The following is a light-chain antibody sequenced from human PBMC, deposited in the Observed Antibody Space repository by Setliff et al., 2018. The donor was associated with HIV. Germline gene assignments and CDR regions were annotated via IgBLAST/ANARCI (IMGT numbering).Light chain of an antibody. CDR3: AAWNDRPTGIYV. V-gene: IGLV1-47*01. J-gene: IGLJ1*01. Sequence: QSALAQQPSASGAPGQTVTISCSGSSSNIETHYVYWYQQFPGTAPKLLIYRNDQRPSGVPARFSGSKSGTSAALTISDLRAEDEAEYFCAAWNDRPTGIYVFGTGTKVTVL. CDR1: SSNIETHY. CDR2: RND.